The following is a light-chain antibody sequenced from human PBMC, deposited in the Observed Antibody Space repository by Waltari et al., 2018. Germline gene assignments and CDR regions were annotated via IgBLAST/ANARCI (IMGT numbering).Light chain of an antibody. V-gene: IGLV1-40*01. CDR1: SSNIGAGYD. CDR2: GNS. CDR3: QSYDSSLSVV. J-gene: IGLJ7*01. Sequence: QSVLTQPPAVSGAPGQRVTIPCTGASSNIGAGYDVHWYQQLPGTAPNLLIYGNSHRPSGVPARFSGSKSGTSASLAITGLQAEDEAEYYCQSYDSSLSVVFGGGTQLTVL.